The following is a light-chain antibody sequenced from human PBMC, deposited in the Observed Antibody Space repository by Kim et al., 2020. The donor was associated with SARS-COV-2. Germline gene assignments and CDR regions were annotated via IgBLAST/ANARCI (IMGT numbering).Light chain of an antibody. J-gene: IGKJ2*01. CDR2: DAS. V-gene: IGKV1-33*01. Sequence: DIQMTQSPSSLSASVGDRVTITCQASQDIRNYLNWYQHKPGKAPKLLINDASNLETGVPSRFSGSGSGTDFTFTISSLQPEDIATYYCQQFDDLPYNFGQGTKLEIK. CDR3: QQFDDLPYN. CDR1: QDIRNY.